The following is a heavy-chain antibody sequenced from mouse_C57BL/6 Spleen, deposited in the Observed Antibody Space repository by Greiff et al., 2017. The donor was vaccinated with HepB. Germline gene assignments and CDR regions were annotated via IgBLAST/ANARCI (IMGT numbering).Heavy chain of an antibody. CDR3: ARNWDGPAY. CDR1: GYTFTDYN. CDR2: INPNNGGT. D-gene: IGHD4-1*01. J-gene: IGHJ3*01. V-gene: IGHV1-18*01. Sequence: EVQLQQSGPELVKPGASVKIPCKASGYTFTDYNMDWVKQSHGKSLEWIGDINPNNGGTIYNQKFKGKATLTVDKSSSTAYMELRSLTSEDTAVYYCARNWDGPAYWGQGTLVTVSA.